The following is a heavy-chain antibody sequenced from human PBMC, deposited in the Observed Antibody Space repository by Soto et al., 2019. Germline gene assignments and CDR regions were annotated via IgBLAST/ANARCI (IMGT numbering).Heavy chain of an antibody. CDR2: MHSSGSG. CDR1: GGSVSSENYY. CDR3: ARDVVPHHNSGWSRRWFDP. D-gene: IGHD6-19*01. V-gene: IGHV4-61*01. Sequence: QVQLQESGPRLVKPWETLSLTCTVSGGSVSSENYYWSWIRQSPGKGLEWIGDMHSSGSGNYNPSLESRVTISIDTSKNQFSLMLSSVTAADTAVYYCARDVVPHHNSGWSRRWFDPWGQGTLVTVSS. J-gene: IGHJ5*02.